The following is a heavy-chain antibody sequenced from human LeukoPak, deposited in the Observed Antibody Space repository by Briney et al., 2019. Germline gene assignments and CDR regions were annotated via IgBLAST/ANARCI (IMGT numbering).Heavy chain of an antibody. CDR2: INHSGST. CDR1: GASISSYY. Sequence: SSETLSLTCTVSGASISSYYWSWIRQPPGKGLEWIGEINHSGSTNYNPSLKSRVTISVDTSKNQFSLKLSSVTAADTAVYYCARSYRYYDFWSGYPNWFDPWGQGTLVTVSS. D-gene: IGHD3-3*01. J-gene: IGHJ5*02. CDR3: ARSYRYYDFWSGYPNWFDP. V-gene: IGHV4-34*01.